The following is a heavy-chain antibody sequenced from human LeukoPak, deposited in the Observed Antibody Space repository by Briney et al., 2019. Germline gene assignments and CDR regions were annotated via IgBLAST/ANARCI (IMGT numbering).Heavy chain of an antibody. CDR3: AKDFWSGYSEDYYYYYMDV. J-gene: IGHJ6*03. CDR1: GFTFSSYA. CDR2: ISGSGGST. V-gene: IGHV3-23*01. D-gene: IGHD3-3*01. Sequence: GGSLRLSCAASGFTFSSYAMSWVRQAPGKGLEWVSAISGSGGSTYYADSVKGRFTIFRDNSKNTLYLQMNSLRAEDTAVYYCAKDFWSGYSEDYYYYYMDVWGKGTTVTVSS.